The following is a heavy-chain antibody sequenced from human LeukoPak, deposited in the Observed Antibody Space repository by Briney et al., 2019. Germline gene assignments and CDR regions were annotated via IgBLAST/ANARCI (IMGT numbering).Heavy chain of an antibody. D-gene: IGHD4-17*01. CDR2: ISGSGDRT. CDR1: GFTFSSYA. Sequence: GGSLRLSCAASGFTFSSYAMSWVRQAPGKGLEWVSAISGSGDRTYYADSVKGRFTISRDNSKNTLYLQMNSLRAEDTAVYYCAKEGNGDYYFDYWGQGTLVTVSS. CDR3: AKEGNGDYYFDY. J-gene: IGHJ4*02. V-gene: IGHV3-23*01.